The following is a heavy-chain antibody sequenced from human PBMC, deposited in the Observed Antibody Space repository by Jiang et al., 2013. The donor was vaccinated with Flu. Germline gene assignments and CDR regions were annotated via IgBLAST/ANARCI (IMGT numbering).Heavy chain of an antibody. CDR3: ASQKLPPYGEGMNWFDP. Sequence: GPGLVKPSETLSLTCTVSGGSISSSSYYWGWIRQPPGKGLEWIGSIYYSGSTYYNPSLKSRVTISVDTSKNQFSLKLSSVTAADTAVYYCASQKLPPYGEGMNWFDPGGQGTLVTVSS. D-gene: IGHD4-17*01. CDR2: IYYSGST. V-gene: IGHV4-39*07. J-gene: IGHJ5*02. CDR1: GGSISSSSYY.